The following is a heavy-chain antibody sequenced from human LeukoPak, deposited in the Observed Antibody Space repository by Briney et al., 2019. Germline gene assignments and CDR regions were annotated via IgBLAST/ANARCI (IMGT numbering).Heavy chain of an antibody. Sequence: PSETLSLTCTVSGGSISSSSYYWGWIRQPPGKGLEWIGSIYYSGSTYYNPSLKSRVTISVDTSKNQFSLKLSSVTAADTAVYYCARDRITGDLGFDAFDIWGQGTMVTVSS. CDR3: ARDRITGDLGFDAFDI. V-gene: IGHV4-39*07. CDR1: GGSISSSSYY. J-gene: IGHJ3*02. D-gene: IGHD7-27*01. CDR2: IYYSGST.